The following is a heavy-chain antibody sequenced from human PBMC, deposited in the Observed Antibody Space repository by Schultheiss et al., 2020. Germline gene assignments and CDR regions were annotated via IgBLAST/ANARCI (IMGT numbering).Heavy chain of an antibody. Sequence: GGSLRLSCAASGFTFDDYAMHWVRQAPGKGLEWVSGISWNSGTIGYADSVKGRFTISRDNAKNSLYLQMNSLRAEDTAVYYCARVVGSMIGGAGWFDPWGQGTLVTVSS. V-gene: IGHV3-9*01. D-gene: IGHD3-22*01. J-gene: IGHJ5*02. CDR1: GFTFDDYA. CDR3: ARVVGSMIGGAGWFDP. CDR2: ISWNSGTI.